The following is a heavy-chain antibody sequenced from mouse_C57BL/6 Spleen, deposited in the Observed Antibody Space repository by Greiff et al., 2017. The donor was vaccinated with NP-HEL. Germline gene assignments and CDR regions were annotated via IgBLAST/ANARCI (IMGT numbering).Heavy chain of an antibody. Sequence: DVRLVESGGGLVKPGGSLKLSYAASGFTFSSYAMSWVRQTPEKRLEWVATISDGGSYTYYPDNVKGRFTISRDNAKNNLYLQMSHLKSEDTAMYYCARVPVYSDAMDYWGQGTSVTVSS. J-gene: IGHJ4*01. CDR2: ISDGGSYT. CDR3: ARVPVYSDAMDY. V-gene: IGHV5-4*03. CDR1: GFTFSSYA. D-gene: IGHD2-1*01.